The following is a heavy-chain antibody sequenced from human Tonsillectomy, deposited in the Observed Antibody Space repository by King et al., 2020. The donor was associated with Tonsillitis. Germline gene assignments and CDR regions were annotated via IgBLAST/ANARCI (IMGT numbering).Heavy chain of an antibody. Sequence: QLQQWGAGLLKPSETLSLSCAVYGGPFNGYQWSWVRQPPGKGLEWIGEINHSGRTNYNTSLKSRLTISVDMSKSQFSLKLGSVTAADSAVYSCAVGVSSAPIGSWGQGTLVTVSS. CDR2: INHSGRT. J-gene: IGHJ5*02. CDR3: AVGVSSAPIGS. CDR1: GGPFNGYQ. D-gene: IGHD2-8*01. V-gene: IGHV4-34*01.